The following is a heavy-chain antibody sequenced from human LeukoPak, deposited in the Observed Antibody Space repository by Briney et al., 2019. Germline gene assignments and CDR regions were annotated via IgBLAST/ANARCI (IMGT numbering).Heavy chain of an antibody. V-gene: IGHV5-51*01. CDR1: GYSFTTYW. Sequence: GESLKISCKGSGYSFTTYWIGWVRQMPGKGLEWMGIIYPADSETRYSPSFQGQVTISADKSISTAYLQWSSLKASDTAMYYCARRIAVAGTSGWFDPWGQGTLVTVSS. CDR3: ARRIAVAGTSGWFDP. CDR2: IYPADSET. D-gene: IGHD6-19*01. J-gene: IGHJ5*02.